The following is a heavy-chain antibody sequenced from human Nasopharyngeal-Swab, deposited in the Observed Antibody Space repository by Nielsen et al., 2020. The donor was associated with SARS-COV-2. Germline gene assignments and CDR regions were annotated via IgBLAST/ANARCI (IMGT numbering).Heavy chain of an antibody. Sequence: SETLSLTCTVSGGSISSSSYYWGWIRQPPGKGLEWIGSIYHSGSTNYNPSLKSRVTISVDKSKDQFSLRLSSMTAADTAVYYCARGTRISYASQLDHWGQGTLVTVSS. J-gene: IGHJ4*02. CDR1: GGSISSSSYY. CDR3: ARGTRISYASQLDH. D-gene: IGHD2-2*01. V-gene: IGHV4-39*07. CDR2: IYHSGST.